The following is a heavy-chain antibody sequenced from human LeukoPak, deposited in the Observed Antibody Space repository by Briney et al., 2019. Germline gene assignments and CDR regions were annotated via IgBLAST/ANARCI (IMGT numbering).Heavy chain of an antibody. D-gene: IGHD1-20*01. CDR2: ISGNGYST. J-gene: IGHJ4*02. V-gene: IGHV3-23*01. CDR1: GFTFSSDD. CDR3: ARPGYLERHYFDY. Sequence: PGGSLRLSCAASGFTFSSDDMNWVRQAPGKGLEWVSGISGNGYSTYYADSVKGRFTISRDNSKNTLYLQMNSLRAEDTAVYYCARPGYLERHYFDYWGQGTLVTVSS.